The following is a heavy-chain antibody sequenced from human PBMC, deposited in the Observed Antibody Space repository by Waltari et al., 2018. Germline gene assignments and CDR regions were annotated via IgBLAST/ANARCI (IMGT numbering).Heavy chain of an antibody. CDR1: GDSVSNNYW. V-gene: IGHV4-4*02. Sequence: QLQLQQSGPGLVKPSESLFLSCAVSGDSVSNNYWWSWVRQPPGKGLEWIGQIHGTGKTNYNPSLESGGTVSMETSNNQFSLRVTSPTAADTAVYFCARDRGRGLYLDSWGQGTLVTVS. D-gene: IGHD1-26*01. J-gene: IGHJ4*02. CDR3: ARDRGRGLYLDS. CDR2: IHGTGKT.